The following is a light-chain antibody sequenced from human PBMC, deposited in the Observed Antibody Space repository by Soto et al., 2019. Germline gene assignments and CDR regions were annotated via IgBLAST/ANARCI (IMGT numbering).Light chain of an antibody. J-gene: IGKJ2*01. CDR2: DAS. CDR3: QHWSTWPPMYT. CDR1: QSVSSY. Sequence: EIVLTQSPATLSLSPGERATLSCRASQSVSSYLAWYQQKPGQAPRLLIYDASNRATGIPARFSGSGSGTDFTLKISSLEPEDFAVYYCQHWSTWPPMYTFGQGTKLEIK. V-gene: IGKV3-11*01.